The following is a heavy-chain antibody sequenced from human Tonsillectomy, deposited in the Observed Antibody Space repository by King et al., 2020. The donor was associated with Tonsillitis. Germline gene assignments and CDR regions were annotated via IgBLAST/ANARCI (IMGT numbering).Heavy chain of an antibody. CDR3: VRDETHYVINSYYDGLDI. D-gene: IGHD3-10*01. CDR1: VFTFSSYW. J-gene: IGHJ3*02. CDR2: IKRDGSQK. Sequence: VQLVESGGGLVQPGGSLRLSCAGSVFTFSSYWMTWVRQAPGKGVEWVANIKRDGSQKNYVGSVEGRFTISRDNAKDSVYLQMNSLRAEDTAVYFCVRDETHYVINSYYDGLDIWGQGTRVTVSS. V-gene: IGHV3-7*03.